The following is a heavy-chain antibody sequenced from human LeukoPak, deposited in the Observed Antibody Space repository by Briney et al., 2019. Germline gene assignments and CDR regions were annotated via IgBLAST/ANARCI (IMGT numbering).Heavy chain of an antibody. J-gene: IGHJ6*03. V-gene: IGHV4-30-2*01. CDR3: ASTLFIHQSGYYYYYMDV. Sequence: SETLSLTCTVSGGSISSGGYYWSWIRQPPGKGLEWIGYIDHSGSTYYNPSLKSRVTISVDRCKNQFSLKLSSVTAADTAVYYCASTLFIHQSGYYYYYMDVWGKGTTVTVSS. CDR1: GGSISSGGYY. CDR2: IDHSGST. D-gene: IGHD1-26*01.